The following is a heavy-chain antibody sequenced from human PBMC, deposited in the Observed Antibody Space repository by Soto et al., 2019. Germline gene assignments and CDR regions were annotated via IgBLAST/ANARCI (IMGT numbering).Heavy chain of an antibody. CDR1: GFAFSSYA. CDR2: LSGTGGTT. Sequence: EVQLLESGGGLVQPGGSLRLSCAASGFAFSSYAMTWVRQAPGKGLEWVSALSGTGGTTYSADSVRGRFTIARDNSKNTLYLQMNGLSPEDSAIYYCAKFIVGTGGSSGWPWFLDSWGQGTLVTVCS. CDR3: AKFIVGTGGSSGWPWFLDS. J-gene: IGHJ4*02. D-gene: IGHD6-25*01. V-gene: IGHV3-23*01.